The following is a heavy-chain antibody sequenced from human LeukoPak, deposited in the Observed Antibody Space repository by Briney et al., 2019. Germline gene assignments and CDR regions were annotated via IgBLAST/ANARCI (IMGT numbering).Heavy chain of an antibody. Sequence: GGSLRLSCAASGFTFSSYEMNWVRQAPGKGLEWVSYISSSGSTIYYADSVKGRFTISRDNAKNSLYLQMNSLRAEDTAVYYCAKDPQSSGWAYYFDYWGQGTLVTVSS. CDR1: GFTFSSYE. CDR3: AKDPQSSGWAYYFDY. D-gene: IGHD6-19*01. J-gene: IGHJ4*02. CDR2: ISSSGSTI. V-gene: IGHV3-48*03.